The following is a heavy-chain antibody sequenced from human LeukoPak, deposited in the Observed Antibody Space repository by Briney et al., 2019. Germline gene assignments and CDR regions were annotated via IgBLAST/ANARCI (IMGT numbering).Heavy chain of an antibody. J-gene: IGHJ4*02. V-gene: IGHV4-4*02. CDR3: ARQTYQLPTFDY. CDR1: GGSISSSNW. CDR2: IYHSGST. Sequence: PSETLSLTCAVSGGSISSSNWWSWVRQPPGKGLEWIGEIYHSGSTNYNPSLKSRVTISVDTSKNQFSLKLSSVTAADTAVYYCARQTYQLPTFDYWGQGTLVTVSS. D-gene: IGHD2-2*01.